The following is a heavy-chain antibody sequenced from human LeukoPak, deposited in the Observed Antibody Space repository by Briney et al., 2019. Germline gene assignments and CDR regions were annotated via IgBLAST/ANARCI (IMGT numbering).Heavy chain of an antibody. CDR3: AKIAVAGDDRTYRATYYYYYYMDV. V-gene: IGHV1-69*13. Sequence: SVKVSCKASGGTFSSYAISWVRQAPGQGLEWMGGIIPIFGTANYAQKFQGRVTITADESTSTAYMELSSLRSEDTAVYYCAKIAVAGDDRTYRATYYYYYYMDVWGKGTTVTVPS. J-gene: IGHJ6*03. D-gene: IGHD6-19*01. CDR1: GGTFSSYA. CDR2: IIPIFGTA.